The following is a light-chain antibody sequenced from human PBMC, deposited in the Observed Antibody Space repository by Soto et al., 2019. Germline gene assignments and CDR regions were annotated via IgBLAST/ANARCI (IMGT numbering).Light chain of an antibody. V-gene: IGKV3-15*01. CDR2: GAS. CDR1: QSVGSN. Sequence: EIVMTQSPATLSVSPGDRATLSCRASQSVGSNFAWYQQKPGQAPRLLIYGASTRATGIPARFSGSGSGTEFTLTFSSLQSEDFAVYYCQQYNNWPPLTFGGGTKVAIK. CDR3: QQYNNWPPLT. J-gene: IGKJ4*01.